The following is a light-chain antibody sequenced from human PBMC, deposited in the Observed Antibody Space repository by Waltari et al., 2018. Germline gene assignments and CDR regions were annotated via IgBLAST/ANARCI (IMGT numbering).Light chain of an antibody. CDR2: RDN. V-gene: IGLV1-47*01. J-gene: IGLJ3*02. CDR1: NSNIGNNH. CDR3: GGWDDSLNGWV. Sequence: PSASGTPGQRVTISCYGSNSNIGNNHVYWYQQLPGAAPKLLIYRDNERPSGVPDRFSVSKSGTSASLAISGLRSEDEADYYCGGWDDSLNGWVFGGGTKLTVL.